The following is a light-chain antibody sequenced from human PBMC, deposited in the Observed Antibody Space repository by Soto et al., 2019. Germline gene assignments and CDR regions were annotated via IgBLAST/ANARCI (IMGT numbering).Light chain of an antibody. J-gene: IGLJ2*01. CDR3: SSYTSSSSYVV. Sequence: QSALTQPASVSGSPGQSITISCTGTSSDVCGYNYVSWYQQHPGKAPKLMIYEVSNRPSGVSNRFSGSKSGNTASLTISGLQAEDEADYYCSSYTSSSSYVVFGGGTKLTVL. V-gene: IGLV2-14*01. CDR2: EVS. CDR1: SSDVCGYNY.